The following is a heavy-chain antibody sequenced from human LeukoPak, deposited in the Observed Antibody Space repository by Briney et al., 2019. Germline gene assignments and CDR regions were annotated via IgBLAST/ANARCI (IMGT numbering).Heavy chain of an antibody. J-gene: IGHJ3*02. CDR1: GFSVSDSY. CDR2: IYSGGST. V-gene: IGHV3-53*01. D-gene: IGHD2-21*01. Sequence: GGSLRVSCAASGFSVSDSYMSWVRQAPGKGLEWVSAIYSGGSTSYTDSVKGRFTISRDNSKNTLFLLMNSLRAEDTAAYYCARDLIEGAFDIWGQGTMVTVSS. CDR3: ARDLIEGAFDI.